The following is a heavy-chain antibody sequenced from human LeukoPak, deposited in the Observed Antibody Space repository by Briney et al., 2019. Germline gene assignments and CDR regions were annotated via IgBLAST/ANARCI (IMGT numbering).Heavy chain of an antibody. J-gene: IGHJ5*02. V-gene: IGHV1-18*01. CDR1: GYTFTSCG. Sequence: ASVKVSCKASGYTFTSCGISWVRQAPGQGLEWMGWISAYNGNTNYAQKLQGRVTMTTDTSTSTAYMELRSLRSDDTAVYYCARVLLPRFGELLSWFDPWGQGTLVTVSS. CDR2: ISAYNGNT. D-gene: IGHD3-10*01. CDR3: ARVLLPRFGELLSWFDP.